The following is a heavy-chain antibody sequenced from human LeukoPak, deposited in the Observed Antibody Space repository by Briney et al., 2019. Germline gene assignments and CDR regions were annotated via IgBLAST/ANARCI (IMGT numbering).Heavy chain of an antibody. CDR3: ARGSGWFDP. J-gene: IGHJ5*02. CDR2: INHSGST. Sequence: PSETLSLTCAVYGGSFSGYYWSWIRQPSGKGLEWIGEINHSGSTNYNPSLKSRVTISVDTSKNQFSLKLSSVTAADTAVYYCARGSGWFDPWGQGTLVTVSS. D-gene: IGHD6-19*01. V-gene: IGHV4-34*01. CDR1: GGSFSGYY.